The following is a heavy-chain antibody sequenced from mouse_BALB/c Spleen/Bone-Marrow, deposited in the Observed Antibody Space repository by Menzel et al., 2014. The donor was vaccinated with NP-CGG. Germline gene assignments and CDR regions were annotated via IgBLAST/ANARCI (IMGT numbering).Heavy chain of an antibody. V-gene: IGHV14-3*02. CDR2: IDPANGNT. Sequence: VQLQQSGAELVKPGASVKLSCTASGFNIKDTYMHWVKQRPEQGLEWIGRIDPANGNTKYDPKFQGKATITGDTSSNTAYLQLSSLTSEDTAVYYCAMYYYGSSLFAYWGQGTLVTVSA. CDR3: AMYYYGSSLFAY. J-gene: IGHJ3*01. D-gene: IGHD1-1*01. CDR1: GFNIKDTY.